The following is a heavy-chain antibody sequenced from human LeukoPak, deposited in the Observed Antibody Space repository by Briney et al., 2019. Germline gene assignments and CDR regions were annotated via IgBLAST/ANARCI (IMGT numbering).Heavy chain of an antibody. D-gene: IGHD2-15*01. CDR3: AREYCSGGSCFDP. Sequence: ASVKLSCKASDYTFTSYGISWVRQAPGQGLEWMGWISAYNGNTNYAQKLQGRVTMTTDTSTSTAYMELRSLRSDDTAVYYCAREYCSGGSCFDPWGQGTLVTVSS. CDR1: DYTFTSYG. V-gene: IGHV1-18*01. J-gene: IGHJ5*02. CDR2: ISAYNGNT.